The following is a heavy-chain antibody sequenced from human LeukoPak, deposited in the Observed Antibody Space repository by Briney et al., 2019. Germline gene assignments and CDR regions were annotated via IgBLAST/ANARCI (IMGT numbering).Heavy chain of an antibody. Sequence: SETLSLTCTLSGGSISTYYWSWIRQPPGKGLEWIGYIYHSGSTNYNPSLKSRVTISVDTSKNQFSLKLSSVTAADTAVYYCARGGGYASPIGHWGQGALVTVSS. CDR3: ARGGGYASPIGH. CDR2: IYHSGST. J-gene: IGHJ4*02. CDR1: GGSISTYY. D-gene: IGHD5-12*01. V-gene: IGHV4-59*01.